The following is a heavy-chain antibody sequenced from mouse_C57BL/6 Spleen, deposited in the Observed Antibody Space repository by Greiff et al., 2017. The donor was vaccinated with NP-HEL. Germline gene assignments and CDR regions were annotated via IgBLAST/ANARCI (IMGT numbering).Heavy chain of an antibody. D-gene: IGHD2-3*01. CDR2: IYPRSGNT. V-gene: IGHV1-81*01. CDR1: GYTFTSYG. J-gene: IGHJ3*01. Sequence: QVQLQQSGAELARPGASVKLSCKASGYTFTSYGISWVKQRTGQGLEWIGEIYPRSGNTYYNEKFKGKATLTADKSSSTAYMELRSLTSEDSAVYFCARSDPGYYWFAYWGQGTLVTVSA. CDR3: ARSDPGYYWFAY.